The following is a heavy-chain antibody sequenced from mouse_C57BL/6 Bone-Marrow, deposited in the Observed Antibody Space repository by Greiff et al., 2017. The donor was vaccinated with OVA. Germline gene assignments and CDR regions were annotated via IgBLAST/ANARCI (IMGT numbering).Heavy chain of an antibody. CDR1: GYTFTSYW. CDR2: IYPGSGST. V-gene: IGHV1-55*01. J-gene: IGHJ4*01. CDR3: ARGPITTVVATKAMDY. Sequence: VQLQQPGAELVKPGASVKMSCKASGYTFTSYWITWVKQRPGQGLEWIGDIYPGSGSTNYNEKFKSKATLTVDTSSSTAYMQLSSLTSEDSAVYYCARGPITTVVATKAMDYWGQGTSVTVSS. D-gene: IGHD1-1*01.